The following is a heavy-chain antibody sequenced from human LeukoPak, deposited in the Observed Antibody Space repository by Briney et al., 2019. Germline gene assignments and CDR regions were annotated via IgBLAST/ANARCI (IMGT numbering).Heavy chain of an antibody. J-gene: IGHJ6*03. CDR3: ARDSDYYYYMDV. CDR2: IYYSGST. V-gene: IGHV4-30-4*01. CDR1: GGSISSGDYY. D-gene: IGHD3-10*01. Sequence: SETLSLTCTVSGGSISSGDYYWSWIRQPPGKGLEWIGYIYYSGSTYYNPSLKSRVTISVDTSKNQFSLKLSSVTAADTAVYYCARDSDYYYYMDVWGKGTTVTVSS.